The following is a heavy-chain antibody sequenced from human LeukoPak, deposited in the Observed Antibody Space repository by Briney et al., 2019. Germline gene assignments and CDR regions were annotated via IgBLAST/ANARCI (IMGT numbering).Heavy chain of an antibody. J-gene: IGHJ5*02. CDR2: ISAYNGNT. CDR1: GYTFISYG. V-gene: IGHV1-18*01. CDR3: AREWYYYDSSGYYYVFLP. D-gene: IGHD3-22*01. Sequence: ASVEVSCKASGYTFISYGISWVRQAPGQGLEWMGWISAYNGNTNYAQKLQGRVTMTTDTSTSTAYMELRSLRSDGTAVYYCAREWYYYDSSGYYYVFLPWGQGTLVTVSS.